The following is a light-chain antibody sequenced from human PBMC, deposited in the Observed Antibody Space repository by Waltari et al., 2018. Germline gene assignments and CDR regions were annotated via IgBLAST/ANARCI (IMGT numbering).Light chain of an antibody. CDR2: DDK. CDR1: NIGSKS. CDR3: QLWHVSPDYPSVV. V-gene: IGLV3-21*04. J-gene: IGLJ2*01. Sequence: SYVLTQPPSVSVAPGETASIPCGGDNIGSKSVHWYQQKPGQAPLRVMSDDKDRPSGISERFSGSNSGNTATLTITRVEAGDEADYYCQLWHVSPDYPSVVVGGGTKVTVL.